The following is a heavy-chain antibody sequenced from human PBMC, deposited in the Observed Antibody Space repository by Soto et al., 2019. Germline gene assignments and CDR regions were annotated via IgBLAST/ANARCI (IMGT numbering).Heavy chain of an antibody. V-gene: IGHV4-30-4*01. CDR3: ARYASIPAAIFGRWAQEGTKYIWFDP. J-gene: IGHJ5*02. Sequence: SETLSLTCTVSGGSISSGDYYWSWIRQPPGKGLEWIGCIYYSGSTHYNPSLKSRVTISVDTSKNQFSLMLSSVTAADTVVYFCARYASIPAAIFGRWAQEGTKYIWFDPWGQGTLVTVSS. CDR2: IYYSGST. CDR1: GGSISSGDYY. D-gene: IGHD6-13*01.